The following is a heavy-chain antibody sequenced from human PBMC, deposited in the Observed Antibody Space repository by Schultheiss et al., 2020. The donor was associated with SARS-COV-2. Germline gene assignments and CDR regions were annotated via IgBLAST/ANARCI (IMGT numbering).Heavy chain of an antibody. CDR2: MNPNSGNT. CDR1: GYTFTSYD. Sequence: ASVKVSCKASGYTFTSYDINWVRQATGQGLEWMGWMNPNSGNTGYAQKFQGRVTMTRNTSISTAYMELSSLRSEDTAVYYCARVSTMIVVVAFDYWGQGTLVTVSS. V-gene: IGHV1-8*01. J-gene: IGHJ4*02. CDR3: ARVSTMIVVVAFDY. D-gene: IGHD3-22*01.